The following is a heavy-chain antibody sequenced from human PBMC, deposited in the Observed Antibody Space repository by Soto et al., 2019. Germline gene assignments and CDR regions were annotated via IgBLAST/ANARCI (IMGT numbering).Heavy chain of an antibody. CDR2: IYYSGST. J-gene: IGHJ6*02. Sequence: QVQLQESGPGLVKPSQTLSLTCTVSGGSISSGGYYWSWIRQHPGKGLEWIGYIYYSGSTYYNPSLKSRVTISVDTSKNQFSLRLSSVTAADTAVYYCARYGDYGSDGYYYGMDVWGQGTTVTVSS. V-gene: IGHV4-31*03. CDR3: ARYGDYGSDGYYYGMDV. CDR1: GGSISSGGYY. D-gene: IGHD4-17*01.